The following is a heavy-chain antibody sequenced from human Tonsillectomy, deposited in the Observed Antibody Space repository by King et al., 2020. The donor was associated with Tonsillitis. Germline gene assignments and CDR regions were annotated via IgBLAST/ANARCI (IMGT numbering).Heavy chain of an antibody. CDR3: AKDHGAQDHFDY. Sequence: VQLVESGGGVVQPGRFLRLSCAASGFTFSSYAMHWVRQSPGKGLEWVAVISHNGSNTYYTDSVKGRFPISRDNSKNTLFLQMNGLRTEDTALYYCAKDHGAQDHFDYWGQGDLVTVYS. J-gene: IGHJ4*02. CDR1: GFTFSSYA. V-gene: IGHV3-30-3*01. CDR2: ISHNGSNT.